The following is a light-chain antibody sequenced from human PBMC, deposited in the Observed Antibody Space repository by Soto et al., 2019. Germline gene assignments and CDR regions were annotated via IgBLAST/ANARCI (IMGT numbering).Light chain of an antibody. Sequence: QSALTQPRSVSGSPGQSVTISCTGTSSDVGAYNFVSWYQQHPGKAPKLMIYDVNKRPSGVPDRFSGSKSGDTASLTISGLQAEDEADYYCFSYAGSPWVFGGGTKVTVL. CDR2: DVN. CDR3: FSYAGSPWV. CDR1: SSDVGAYNF. J-gene: IGLJ3*02. V-gene: IGLV2-11*01.